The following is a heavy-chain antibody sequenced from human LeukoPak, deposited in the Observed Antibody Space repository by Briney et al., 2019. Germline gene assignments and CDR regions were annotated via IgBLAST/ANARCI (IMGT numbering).Heavy chain of an antibody. CDR1: GFTFSSYS. J-gene: IGHJ4*02. Sequence: GGSQRLSCAASGFTFSSYSMNWVRQAPGKGREWVSSIRSSSSYIYYADSVKGRFTISRDNAKNSLYLQMNSLRAADTAVYYCARDRLVIAVAMKFDYWGQGTLVTVSS. V-gene: IGHV3-21*01. CDR2: IRSSSSYI. CDR3: ARDRLVIAVAMKFDY. D-gene: IGHD6-19*01.